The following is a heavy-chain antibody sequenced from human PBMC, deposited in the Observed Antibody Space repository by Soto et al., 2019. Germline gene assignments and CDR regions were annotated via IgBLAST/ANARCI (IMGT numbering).Heavy chain of an antibody. CDR2: IIPIFGTA. D-gene: IGHD4-17*01. CDR3: AIEPDYGGNPYWSFDL. CDR1: GGTFSSYA. J-gene: IGHJ2*01. V-gene: IGHV1-69*06. Sequence: QVQLVQSGAEVKKPGSSVKVSCKASGGTFSSYAISWVRQAPGQGLEWMGGIIPIFGTANYAQKCQGRVTTTADKSTSTAYMELSSLRSEDTAVYYCAIEPDYGGNPYWSFDLWGRGTLVTVSS.